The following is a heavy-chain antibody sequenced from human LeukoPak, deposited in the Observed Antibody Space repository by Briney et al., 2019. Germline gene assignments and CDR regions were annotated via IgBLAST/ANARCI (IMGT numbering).Heavy chain of an antibody. J-gene: IGHJ4*02. CDR1: GFTFSSYS. Sequence: PGGSLRLSCAASGFTFSSYSMNWVRQAPGKGLEWVSYISSSSSTIYYADSVKGRFTISRDNAKNSLYLQMNSLRDEDTAVYYCTKIGYGSGSYYREILERWGQGTPVTVSS. D-gene: IGHD3-10*01. CDR2: ISSSSSTI. CDR3: TKIGYGSGSYYREILER. V-gene: IGHV3-48*02.